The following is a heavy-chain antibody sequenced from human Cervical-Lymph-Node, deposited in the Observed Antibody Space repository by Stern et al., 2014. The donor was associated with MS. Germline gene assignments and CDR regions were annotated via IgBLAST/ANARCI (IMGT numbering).Heavy chain of an antibody. CDR3: ARGTVAAPWKDYYLYFYGLDV. V-gene: IGHV1-69*12. CDR2: IIPDFGAP. Sequence: QVQLVQSASEVKKPGSSVQVSCQASGGTFNTYPITWVRQAPGQGLEWVGGIIPDFGAPNYAQRFQDRVSITADETTSTVYMELSSLRSDDTAIYFCARGTVAAPWKDYYLYFYGLDVWGPGTTVTVS. D-gene: IGHD6-6*01. J-gene: IGHJ6*02. CDR1: GGTFNTYP.